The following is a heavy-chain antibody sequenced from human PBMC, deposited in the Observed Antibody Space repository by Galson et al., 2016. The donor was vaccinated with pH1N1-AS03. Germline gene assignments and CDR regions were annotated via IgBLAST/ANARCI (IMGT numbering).Heavy chain of an antibody. CDR3: ARGKRDGYNWGAVEY. CDR1: GVTFSDYA. Sequence: SVKVSCKASGVTFSDYALSWVRQAPGQGLDWMGGVIPTLGIYKHEQKLQDRVTITADKSTSTAYMEQSSLRAEDTADHYCARGKRDGYNWGAVEYWGQGTVVTVSS. CDR2: VIPTLGIY. V-gene: IGHV1-69*10. J-gene: IGHJ4*02. D-gene: IGHD5-24*01.